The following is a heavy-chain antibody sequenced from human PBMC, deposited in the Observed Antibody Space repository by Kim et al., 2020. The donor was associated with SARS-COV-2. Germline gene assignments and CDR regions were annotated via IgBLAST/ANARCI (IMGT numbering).Heavy chain of an antibody. Sequence: GRSLRLSCAASGFTFSSYAMHWVRQAPGKGLEWVAVISYDGSNKYYADSVKGRFTISRDNSKNTLYLQMNSLRAEDTAVYYCARAGGTSSRYGGMDVWGQGTTVTVSS. D-gene: IGHD2-2*01. V-gene: IGHV3-30-3*01. CDR2: ISYDGSNK. CDR1: GFTFSSYA. J-gene: IGHJ6*02. CDR3: ARAGGTSSRYGGMDV.